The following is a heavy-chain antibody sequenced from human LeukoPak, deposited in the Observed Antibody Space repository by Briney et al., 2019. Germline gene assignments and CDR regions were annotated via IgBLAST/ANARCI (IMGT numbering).Heavy chain of an antibody. Sequence: GGSLRLSCAASGFSFSVYWMHWVRQAPGKGLVWVSRINNDGSTAYADSVRGRFTISRDNAKNTLYLQLNSLRLEDTAVYYCARDPAVTAYWYFDLWGRGTLVTVSS. J-gene: IGHJ2*01. CDR1: GFSFSVYW. CDR3: ARDPAVTAYWYFDL. V-gene: IGHV3-74*01. CDR2: INNDGST. D-gene: IGHD2-21*02.